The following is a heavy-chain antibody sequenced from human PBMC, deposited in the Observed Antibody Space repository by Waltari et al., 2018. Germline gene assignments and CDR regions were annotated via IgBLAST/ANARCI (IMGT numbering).Heavy chain of an antibody. CDR3: ARIYYGSGSYYTPYYFDY. CDR1: GGSFSGYY. Sequence: QVQLQQWGAGLSKPSETLSLTCAVYGGSFSGYYWSWIRPPPGKGLEGIGEINHSGSTNYNPALKSRVTIAVDTSKNQFSLKLSSVTAADTAVYYCARIYYGSGSYYTPYYFDYWGQGTLVTVSS. D-gene: IGHD3-10*01. J-gene: IGHJ4*02. V-gene: IGHV4-34*01. CDR2: INHSGST.